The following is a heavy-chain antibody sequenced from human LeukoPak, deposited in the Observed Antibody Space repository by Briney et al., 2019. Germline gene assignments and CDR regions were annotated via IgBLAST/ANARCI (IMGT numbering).Heavy chain of an antibody. J-gene: IGHJ4*02. D-gene: IGHD6-19*01. V-gene: IGHV1-8*01. CDR2: MNPNSGNT. Sequence: ASVKVSYNASGYPFISYDINWVRQATGQGLEWMGWMNPNSGNTGYAQRFQGRVTMTRNTSISTAYMEVGSLRSEDTAMYFCARGRGYSNGWFEADDYWGQGTLVPVSS. CDR3: ARGRGYSNGWFEADDY. CDR1: GYPFISYD.